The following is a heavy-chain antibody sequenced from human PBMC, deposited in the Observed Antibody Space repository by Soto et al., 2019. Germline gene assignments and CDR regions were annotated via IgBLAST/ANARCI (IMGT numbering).Heavy chain of an antibody. CDR3: ARDSPYSITMIVVVMDYYYYGMDV. Sequence: QVQLVQSGAEVKKPGASVKVSCKASGYTFTSYGISWVRQAPGQGLEWMGWISAYNGNTNYAQKLQGRVTMTTDTSTSTDYMELRSLRSDDTAVYYCARDSPYSITMIVVVMDYYYYGMDVWGQGTTVTVSS. J-gene: IGHJ6*02. CDR2: ISAYNGNT. D-gene: IGHD3-22*01. CDR1: GYTFTSYG. V-gene: IGHV1-18*01.